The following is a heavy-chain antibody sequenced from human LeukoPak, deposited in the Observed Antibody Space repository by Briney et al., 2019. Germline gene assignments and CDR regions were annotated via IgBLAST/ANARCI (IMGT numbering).Heavy chain of an antibody. D-gene: IGHD2-15*01. CDR2: ISYDGSNK. V-gene: IGHV3-30*03. J-gene: IGHJ4*02. Sequence: GRSLRLSCAASGFTFSSYGMHWVRQAPGKGLEWVAVISYDGSNKYYADSVKGRFTISRDNSKNTLYLQMNSLRAEDTAVYYCARDVPLGCSGGSCYAADYWGQGTLVTVSS. CDR3: ARDVPLGCSGGSCYAADY. CDR1: GFTFSSYG.